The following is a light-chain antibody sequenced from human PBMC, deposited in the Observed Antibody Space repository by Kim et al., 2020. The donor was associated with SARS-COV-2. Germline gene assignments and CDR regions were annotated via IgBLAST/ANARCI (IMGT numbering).Light chain of an antibody. CDR3: QAWDSSHVV. Sequence: VSPGQTASITCSGDRLGDKYACWYQQKPGQSPVLVIYQDSKRPSGIPERFSGSNSGNTATLTISGTQAMDEADYYCQAWDSSHVVFGGGTQLTVL. V-gene: IGLV3-1*01. CDR1: RLGDKY. J-gene: IGLJ2*01. CDR2: QDS.